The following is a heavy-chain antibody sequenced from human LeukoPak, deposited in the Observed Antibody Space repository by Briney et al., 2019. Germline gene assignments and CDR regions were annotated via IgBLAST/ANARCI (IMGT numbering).Heavy chain of an antibody. CDR1: GFTSSSYS. Sequence: KSGGSLRLSCAASGFTSSSYSMNWVRQAPGKGLEWVSSISSSSSYIYYADSVKGRFTISRDNAKNSLYLQMNSLRAEDTAVYYCARDHGYSSSLSNWGQGTLVTVSS. CDR2: ISSSSSYI. D-gene: IGHD6-13*01. CDR3: ARDHGYSSSLSN. J-gene: IGHJ4*02. V-gene: IGHV3-21*01.